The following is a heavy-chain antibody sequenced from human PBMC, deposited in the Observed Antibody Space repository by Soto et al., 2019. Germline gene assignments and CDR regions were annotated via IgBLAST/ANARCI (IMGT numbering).Heavy chain of an antibody. CDR2: INPNSGGT. Sequence: ASVKVSCKASGYTFTGYYMHWVRQAPGQGLEWMGWINPNSGGTNYAQKFQGWVTMTRDTSISTAYMELSRLRSDDTAVYYCARGDTYYYDSSGLDYWGQGTLVTVSS. V-gene: IGHV1-2*04. D-gene: IGHD3-22*01. CDR3: ARGDTYYYDSSGLDY. CDR1: GYTFTGYY. J-gene: IGHJ4*02.